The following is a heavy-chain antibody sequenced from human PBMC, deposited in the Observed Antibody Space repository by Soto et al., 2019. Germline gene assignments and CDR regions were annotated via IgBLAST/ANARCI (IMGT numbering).Heavy chain of an antibody. CDR2: IDPSDSYT. CDR1: GYSFTSYW. Sequence: GESLKISCKGSGYSFTSYWISWVRQMPGKGLEWMGRIDPSDSYTNYSPSFQGHVTISADKSISTAYLQWSSLKASDTAMYYCACFPLYGSGNSPVAGIDYWGQGTLVTVSS. V-gene: IGHV5-10-1*01. CDR3: ACFPLYGSGNSPVAGIDY. D-gene: IGHD3-10*01. J-gene: IGHJ4*02.